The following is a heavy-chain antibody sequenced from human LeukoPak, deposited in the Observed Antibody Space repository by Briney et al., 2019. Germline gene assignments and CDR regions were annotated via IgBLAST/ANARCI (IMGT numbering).Heavy chain of an antibody. J-gene: IGHJ4*02. CDR3: TRASRRDGYNQVDY. D-gene: IGHD5-24*01. CDR2: IIPIFGTA. Sequence: SVKVSCKASRGTFSSYALSWVRPAPAQGGEWMGGIIPIFGTANYAQKFQGRVTITADEYMSQDTMDLSKLTAEDTAVRYCTRASRRDGYNQVDYWGQGTLVTVSS. V-gene: IGHV1-69*13. CDR1: RGTFSSYA.